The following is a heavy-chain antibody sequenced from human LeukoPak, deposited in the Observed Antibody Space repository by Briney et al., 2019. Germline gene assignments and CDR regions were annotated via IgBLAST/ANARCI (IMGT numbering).Heavy chain of an antibody. D-gene: IGHD3-10*01. V-gene: IGHV3-23*01. CDR2: ISGSGGST. J-gene: IGHJ4*02. CDR1: GFTFSSYA. Sequence: GGSLRLSCAASGFTFSSYAMSWVRQAPGKGLGWVSTISGSGGSTYYADSVKGQFTISRDNSKNTLYLQMNSLRADDTAIYYCANEYYYGSGSYYKSVVFDYWGQGTLVTVSS. CDR3: ANEYYYGSGSYYKSVVFDY.